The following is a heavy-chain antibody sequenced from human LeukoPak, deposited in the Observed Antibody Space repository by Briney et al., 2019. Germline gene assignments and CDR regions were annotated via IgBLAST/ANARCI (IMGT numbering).Heavy chain of an antibody. CDR2: IYSGDIT. Sequence: PGGSLRLSCAASGFTVSSNYMNWVRQAPGKGLEWVSLIYSGDITYYADSVKGRFTISRDNSKNTLYLQMHSLRAEDTAVYYCRGGSSYWGQGTLVTVSS. CDR3: RGGSSY. CDR1: GFTVSSNY. V-gene: IGHV3-53*01. J-gene: IGHJ4*02. D-gene: IGHD3-10*01.